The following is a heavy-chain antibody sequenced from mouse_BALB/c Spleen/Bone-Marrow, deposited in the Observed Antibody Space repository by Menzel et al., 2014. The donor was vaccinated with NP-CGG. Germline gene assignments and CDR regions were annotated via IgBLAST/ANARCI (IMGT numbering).Heavy chain of an antibody. CDR3: TRLDSSGYGAY. V-gene: IGHV1-15*01. D-gene: IGHD3-2*01. CDR1: GYTFTDYE. J-gene: IGHJ3*01. Sequence: LEESGADLGKPGASVTLSCKATGYTFTDYEMHWLKQTPVHGLEWIGAIDPETGGTAYNQKFKGRATLTTDKSSSTAYLELRSLTSDDSAVYHCTRLDSSGYGAYWGQATPATVSA. CDR2: IDPETGGT.